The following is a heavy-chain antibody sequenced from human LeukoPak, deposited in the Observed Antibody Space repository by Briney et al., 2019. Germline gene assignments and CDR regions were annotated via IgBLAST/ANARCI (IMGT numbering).Heavy chain of an antibody. CDR1: GFTFSAYA. Sequence: PGGSLRLSCAASGFTFSAYAMAWVRRPPGRGLEWVSTMALSGGPTHYADAVEGRFTISRDDSKSTLYLHITNLRAEDTAVYYCARDFSLVVGASDSWGKGTLVTVSS. V-gene: IGHV3-23*01. CDR3: ARDFSLVVGASDS. D-gene: IGHD1-26*01. CDR2: MALSGGPT. J-gene: IGHJ5*02.